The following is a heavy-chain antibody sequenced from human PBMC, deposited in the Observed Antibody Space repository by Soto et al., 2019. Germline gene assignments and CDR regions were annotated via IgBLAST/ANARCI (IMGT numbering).Heavy chain of an antibody. D-gene: IGHD6-19*01. J-gene: IGHJ4*02. CDR3: AKYTIAVSPTFDY. V-gene: IGHV3-30*18. Sequence: QVQLVESGGGVVQPGRSLRLSCAASGFTFSSYGMHWVRQAPGKGLEWVAVISYDGSNKYYADSVKGRFTISRDNSKNALYLPMNSLRAEDTAVYYCAKYTIAVSPTFDYWGQGTLVTVSS. CDR2: ISYDGSNK. CDR1: GFTFSSYG.